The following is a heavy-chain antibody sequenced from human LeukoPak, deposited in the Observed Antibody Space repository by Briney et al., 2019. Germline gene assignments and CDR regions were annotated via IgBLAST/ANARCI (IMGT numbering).Heavy chain of an antibody. CDR1: GSRFSTYW. V-gene: IGHV5-51*01. D-gene: IGHD3-3*01. Sequence: GASLKISCKGSGSRFSTYWIGWVRQMPGKGLEWMGIIYPRDSDTRYSLSFQGQVTISADKSISTAYLQWSSLKASDTAMYYCARIKLRFLEWLSDAFDIWGQGTMVTVSS. CDR2: IYPRDSDT. CDR3: ARIKLRFLEWLSDAFDI. J-gene: IGHJ3*02.